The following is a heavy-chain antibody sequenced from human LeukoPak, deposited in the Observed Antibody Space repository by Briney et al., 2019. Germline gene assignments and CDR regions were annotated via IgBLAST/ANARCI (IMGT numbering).Heavy chain of an antibody. J-gene: IGHJ3*02. V-gene: IGHV4-39*01. CDR3: ARPNKDYDSSGYYGAFDI. Sequence: SETLSLTCTVSGGSISSGSYQWSWIRQAAGKGLEWIGSIYYSGSTYYNPSLKSRVTISVDTSKNQFSLKLSSVTAADTAVYYCARPNKDYDSSGYYGAFDIWGQGTMVTVSS. CDR1: GGSISSGSYQ. D-gene: IGHD3-22*01. CDR2: IYYSGST.